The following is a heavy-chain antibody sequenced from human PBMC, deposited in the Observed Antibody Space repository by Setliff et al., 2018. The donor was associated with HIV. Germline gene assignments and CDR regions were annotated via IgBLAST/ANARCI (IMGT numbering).Heavy chain of an antibody. CDR3: AGGEVRSRYVSSRAPFYHYYYYMDV. D-gene: IGHD6-13*01. CDR2: IYYSGST. Sequence: PSETLSLTCTVSGGSISSSTYYWGWIRQPPGKGLEWIGSIYYSGSTDYNSSLRSRVTISVDTSKNQISLKLTSVTAADTAVYYCAGGEVRSRYVSSRAPFYHYYYYMDVWGKGTTVTVSS. CDR1: GGSISSSTYY. J-gene: IGHJ6*03. V-gene: IGHV4-39*07.